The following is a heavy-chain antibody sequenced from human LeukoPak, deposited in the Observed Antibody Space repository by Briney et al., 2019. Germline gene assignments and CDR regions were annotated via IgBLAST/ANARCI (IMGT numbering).Heavy chain of an antibody. D-gene: IGHD4-17*01. J-gene: IGHJ6*02. V-gene: IGHV4-4*02. CDR3: ARESYGDYSYYYYGMDV. CDR1: GGSISSSNW. Sequence: SGTLSLTCAVSGGSISSSNWWSWVRQPPGKGLEWIGEIYHSGSTNYNPSLKSRVTISVDKSKNQFSLKLSSVTAADTAVYYCARESYGDYSYYYYGMDVWGQGTTVTVSS. CDR2: IYHSGST.